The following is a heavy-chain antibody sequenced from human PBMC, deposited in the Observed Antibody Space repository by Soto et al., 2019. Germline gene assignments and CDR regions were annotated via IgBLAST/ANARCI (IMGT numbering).Heavy chain of an antibody. D-gene: IGHD3-10*01. CDR1: GGSISSGGYY. V-gene: IGHV4-31*03. CDR3: ARVLRITMVRGVTNYFDY. CDR2: IYYSGST. Sequence: QVQLQESGPGLVKPSQTLSLTCTVTGGSISSGGYYWSWIRQHPGKGLEWIGYIYYSGSTYYNPSLKSRVTISVDTSKNQFSLKLSSVTAADTAVYYCARVLRITMVRGVTNYFDYRGQGTLVTVSS. J-gene: IGHJ4*02.